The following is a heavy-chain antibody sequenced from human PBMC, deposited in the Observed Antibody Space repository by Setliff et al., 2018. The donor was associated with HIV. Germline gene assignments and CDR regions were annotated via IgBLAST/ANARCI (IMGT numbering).Heavy chain of an antibody. Sequence: SSETLSLTCTVSGGSISSYYWSWIRQPPGKGLEWLGHIYSSGSTNYNPSLKSRVTISVDTSKNQFSLKLYSVTAADTAVYYCARAYFGSGIYYWGRGTLVTVSS. D-gene: IGHD3-10*01. CDR1: GGSISSYY. CDR3: ARAYFGSGIYY. CDR2: IYSSGST. J-gene: IGHJ4*02. V-gene: IGHV4-4*09.